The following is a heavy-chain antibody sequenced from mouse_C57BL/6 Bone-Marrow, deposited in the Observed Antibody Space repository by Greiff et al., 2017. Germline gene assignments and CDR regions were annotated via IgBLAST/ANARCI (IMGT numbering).Heavy chain of an antibody. J-gene: IGHJ3*01. CDR2: IRSKSNNYAT. V-gene: IGHV10-1*01. CDR1: GFSFNTYA. Sequence: EVKLLESGGGLVQPKGSLKLSCAASGFSFNTYAMNWVRQAPGKGLEWVARIRSKSNNYATYYADSVKDRFTISRADSESMLYLQMNNLKAEDTAMYYCVRSNSAWFAYWGQGTLVTVSA. CDR3: VRSNSAWFAY. D-gene: IGHD2-5*01.